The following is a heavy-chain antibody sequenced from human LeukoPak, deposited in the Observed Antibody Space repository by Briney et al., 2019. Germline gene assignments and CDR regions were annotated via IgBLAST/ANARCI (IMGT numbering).Heavy chain of an antibody. Sequence: GGSLRLSCTASGFTLGDYAMSWFRQAPGKGLEWVGFIRSKAYGGTTEYAASVKGRFTISRDDSKSIAYLQMNSLKTEDTAVYYCTRGLNKWELLPFDYWGQGTLVTVSS. V-gene: IGHV3-49*03. CDR3: TRGLNKWELLPFDY. CDR1: GFTLGDYA. CDR2: IRSKAYGGTT. D-gene: IGHD1-26*01. J-gene: IGHJ4*02.